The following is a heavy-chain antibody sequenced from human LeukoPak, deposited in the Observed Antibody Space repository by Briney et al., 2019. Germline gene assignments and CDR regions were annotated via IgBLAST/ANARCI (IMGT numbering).Heavy chain of an antibody. CDR2: IYYSGRT. CDR3: ARHGNDFWSGYYSGNFDY. Sequence: SETLSLTCTVSGGSISSSSYYWGWIRQPPGKGLEWIGSIYYSGRTYYNPSLKSRVTISVDTSKNQFSLKLSSVTAADTAVYYCARHGNDFWSGYYSGNFDYWGQGTLVTVSS. D-gene: IGHD3-3*01. V-gene: IGHV4-39*01. J-gene: IGHJ4*02. CDR1: GGSISSSSYY.